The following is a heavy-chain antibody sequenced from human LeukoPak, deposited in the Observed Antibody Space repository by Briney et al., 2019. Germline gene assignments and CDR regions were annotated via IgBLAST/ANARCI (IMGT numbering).Heavy chain of an antibody. CDR3: ARTYSGYSYGPFDY. Sequence: PGGSLRLSCVVSGFTFSSYWMSWVRQAPGKGLEWVASIKQDGGEKYYVDSVKGRFTISRDNAKNSLHPQMNSLRAEDTAVYYCARTYSGYSYGPFDYWGQGTLVTVSS. CDR1: GFTFSSYW. J-gene: IGHJ4*02. V-gene: IGHV3-7*01. D-gene: IGHD5-18*01. CDR2: IKQDGGEK.